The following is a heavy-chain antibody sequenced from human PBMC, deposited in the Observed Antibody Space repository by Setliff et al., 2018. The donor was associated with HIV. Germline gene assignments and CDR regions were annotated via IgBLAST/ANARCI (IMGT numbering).Heavy chain of an antibody. CDR2: IYWDDDK. Sequence: SGPTLVNPTQTLTLTCTFSGFSLSTSGVAVAWIRQPPGKALEWLALIYWDDDKHYSPSLKSRPPITKDTSKNQVVLTMTTMDPVDTATYYCAHQELGYCSGGSCPPPHAFDIWGQGTMVTVSS. D-gene: IGHD2-15*01. CDR1: GFSLSTSGVA. CDR3: AHQELGYCSGGSCPPPHAFDI. V-gene: IGHV2-5*02. J-gene: IGHJ3*02.